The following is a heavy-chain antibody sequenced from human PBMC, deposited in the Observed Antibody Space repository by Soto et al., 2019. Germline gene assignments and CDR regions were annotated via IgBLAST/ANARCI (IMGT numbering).Heavy chain of an antibody. CDR3: ARGALGGAFDY. J-gene: IGHJ4*02. V-gene: IGHV4-59*01. D-gene: IGHD3-16*01. Sequence: KSSETLSLTCTVSGGSITTSYWSWIRQPPGKGLEWIGYIYHSGSTNYNPSLNSRVTISIDTSKNQFSLRLSSVTAADAAVYYCARGALGGAFDYWGQGALVTVSS. CDR2: IYHSGST. CDR1: GGSITTSY.